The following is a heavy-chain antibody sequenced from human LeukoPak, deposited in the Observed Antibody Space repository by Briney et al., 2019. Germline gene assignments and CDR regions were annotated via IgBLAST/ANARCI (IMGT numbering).Heavy chain of an antibody. CDR2: ISWNSGSI. D-gene: IGHD5-18*01. J-gene: IGHJ4*02. CDR1: GFTFDDYA. Sequence: GGSLRLSCAASGFTFDDYAMHWVGQAPRQGLEWVSGISWNSGSIGYADSVKGRFTISRDNAKNSLYLQMNSLRAEDTALYYCAKDMSRGYSYDYFDYWGQGTLVTVSS. CDR3: AKDMSRGYSYDYFDY. V-gene: IGHV3-9*01.